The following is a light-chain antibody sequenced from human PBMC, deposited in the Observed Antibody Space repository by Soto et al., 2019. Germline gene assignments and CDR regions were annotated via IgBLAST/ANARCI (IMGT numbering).Light chain of an antibody. CDR2: DNN. Sequence: QSVLTQPPSVSAAPGQKVTISCSGRNSNIGNNYVSWYQQLPGTAPKLLIYDNNKRPSGIPDRFSGSKSGASATLGITGLQTGDEADYYCATWDTCLSAGVFGTGTKRPVL. CDR1: NSNIGNNY. J-gene: IGLJ1*01. CDR3: ATWDTCLSAGV. V-gene: IGLV1-51*01.